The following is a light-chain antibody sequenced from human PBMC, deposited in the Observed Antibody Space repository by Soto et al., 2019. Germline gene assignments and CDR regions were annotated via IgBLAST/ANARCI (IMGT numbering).Light chain of an antibody. CDR1: SSDVGGYNY. J-gene: IGLJ1*01. V-gene: IGLV2-14*01. CDR2: EVS. CDR3: SSYTSSSTLYV. Sequence: QSALTQPASASRSPGQSITISCTGTSSDVGGYNYVSWYQQHPGKAPKLMIYEVSNRPSGVSNRFSGSKSGNTASLTISGLQAEDEADYYCSSYTSSSTLYVFGTGTKVTVL.